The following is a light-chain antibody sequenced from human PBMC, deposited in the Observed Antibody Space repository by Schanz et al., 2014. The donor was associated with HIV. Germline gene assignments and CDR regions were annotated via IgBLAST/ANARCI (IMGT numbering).Light chain of an antibody. V-gene: IGKV3-20*01. Sequence: EIVLTQSPGTLSLFPGERATLSCRASQSVSSSVAWYQQRPGQPPRLLIYDGSTRATGIPARFSGSGSGTDFTLTITSLEPEDFAVYYCQQYGSSRFTFGPGTKVDIK. CDR2: DGS. CDR3: QQYGSSRFT. CDR1: QSVSSS. J-gene: IGKJ3*01.